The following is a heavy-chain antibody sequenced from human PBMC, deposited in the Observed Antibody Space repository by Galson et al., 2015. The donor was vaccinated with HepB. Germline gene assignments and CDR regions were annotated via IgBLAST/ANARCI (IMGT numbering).Heavy chain of an antibody. CDR1: GGSISSGDYY. Sequence: TLSLTCTVSGGSISSGDYYWSWIRQPPGKGLEWIGYIYYSGSTYYNPSLKCRVTISVDTSKNQFSLKLRSVTAADTAVYYCARFYYCSSTSCPKNFDYWGQGTLVTASS. CDR2: IYYSGST. V-gene: IGHV4-30-4*01. D-gene: IGHD2-2*01. J-gene: IGHJ4*02. CDR3: ARFYYCSSTSCPKNFDY.